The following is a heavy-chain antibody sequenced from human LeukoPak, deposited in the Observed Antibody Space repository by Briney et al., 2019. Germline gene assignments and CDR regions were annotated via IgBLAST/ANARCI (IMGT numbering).Heavy chain of an antibody. CDR1: GYTFTGYY. J-gene: IGHJ4*02. CDR3: ARVRSGGVQFDY. D-gene: IGHD3-16*01. CDR2: INPNSGGT. Sequence: ASVKVSCKASGYTFTGYYVHWVRQAPGQGLEWMGWINPNSGGTNYAQKFQGRVTMTRDTSISTAYMELSRLRSDDTAVYYCARVRSGGVQFDYWGQGTLVTVSS. V-gene: IGHV1-2*02.